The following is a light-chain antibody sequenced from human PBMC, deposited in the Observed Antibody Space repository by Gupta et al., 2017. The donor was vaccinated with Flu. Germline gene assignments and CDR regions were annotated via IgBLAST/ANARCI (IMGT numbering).Light chain of an antibody. CDR2: WAS. CDR1: QSVLYSSNNKNY. V-gene: IGKV4-1*01. CDR3: QQDDSTPHT. Sequence: DIVMTQSPDSLAVSLGERATINCKSSQSVLYSSNNKNYLAWYQQKPGQHPKLLIYWASTRESGVPDRFSGSGSGTDFTLTISSLQAEDVAVYYCQQDDSTPHTFGQGTKMEIK. J-gene: IGKJ2*01.